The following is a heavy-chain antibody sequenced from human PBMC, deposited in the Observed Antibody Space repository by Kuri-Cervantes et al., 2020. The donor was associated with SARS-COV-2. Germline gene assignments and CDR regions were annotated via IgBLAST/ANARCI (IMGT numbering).Heavy chain of an antibody. CDR1: GYTFTSYA. Sequence: ASVKVSCKASGYTFTSYAMHWVRQAPGQRLEWMGWINAGNGNTKYSQKFQGRVTITRDTSASTAYMELRSLRSDDTAVYYCARVHYDYVWGSYRYRPEQTMDVWGKGTTVTVSS. CDR3: ARVHYDYVWGSYRYRPEQTMDV. V-gene: IGHV1-3*01. J-gene: IGHJ6*04. CDR2: INAGNGNT. D-gene: IGHD3-16*02.